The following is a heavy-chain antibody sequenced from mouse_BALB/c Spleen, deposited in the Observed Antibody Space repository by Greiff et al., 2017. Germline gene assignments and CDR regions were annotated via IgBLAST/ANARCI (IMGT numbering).Heavy chain of an antibody. V-gene: IGHV3-2*02. CDR1: GYSITSDYA. Sequence: EVQGVESGPGLVKPSQSLSLTCTVTGYSITSDYAWNWIRQFPGNKLEWMGYISYSGSTSYNPSLKSRISITRDTSKNQFFLQLNSVTTEDTATYYCARDMGNYDFAYWGQGTLVTVSA. CDR2: ISYSGST. CDR3: ARDMGNYDFAY. D-gene: IGHD2-1*01. J-gene: IGHJ3*01.